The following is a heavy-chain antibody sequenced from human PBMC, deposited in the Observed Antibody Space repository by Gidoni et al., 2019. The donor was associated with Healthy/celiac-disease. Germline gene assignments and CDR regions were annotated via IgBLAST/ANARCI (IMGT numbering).Heavy chain of an antibody. V-gene: IGHV4-34*01. J-gene: IGHJ5*02. CDR2: INHSGST. CDR3: ARDYVAMVGWFDP. Sequence: QVQLQQWGAGLLKPSETLSLTCAVYGGSFSGYYWSWIRQHPGKGLEWIGEINHSGSTNYNPSLKSRVTISVDTSKNQFSLKLSSVTAADTAVYYCARDYVAMVGWFDPWGQGTLVTVSS. D-gene: IGHD2-15*01. CDR1: GGSFSGYY.